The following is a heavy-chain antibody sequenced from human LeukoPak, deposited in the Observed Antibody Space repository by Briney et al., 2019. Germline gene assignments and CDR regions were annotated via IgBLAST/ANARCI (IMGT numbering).Heavy chain of an antibody. Sequence: TSETLSLTCTVSGGSISSSSYYWGWIRQPPGKGLEWIGSIYYSGSTYYNPSLKSRVTISVDTSKNQFSLKLSSVTAADTAVYYCARDPTLLVRGVQFDYWGQGTLVTVSS. CDR2: IYYSGST. CDR3: ARDPTLLVRGVQFDY. CDR1: GGSISSSSYY. V-gene: IGHV4-39*07. D-gene: IGHD3-10*01. J-gene: IGHJ4*02.